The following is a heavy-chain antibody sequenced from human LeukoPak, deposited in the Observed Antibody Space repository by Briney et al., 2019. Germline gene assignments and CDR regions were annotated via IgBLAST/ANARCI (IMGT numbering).Heavy chain of an antibody. D-gene: IGHD3-9*01. CDR3: ARSIGLTGGGVDV. Sequence: GGSLRLSCAASGFTFSDHNMNWVRQAPGKGLEWVSYITDSGNTIHYADSVKGRFTISRDNAKNSLYLQMNSLRAEDTAVYYCARSIGLTGGGVDVWGQGTTVTVS. CDR2: ITDSGNTI. V-gene: IGHV3-11*01. J-gene: IGHJ6*02. CDR1: GFTFSDHN.